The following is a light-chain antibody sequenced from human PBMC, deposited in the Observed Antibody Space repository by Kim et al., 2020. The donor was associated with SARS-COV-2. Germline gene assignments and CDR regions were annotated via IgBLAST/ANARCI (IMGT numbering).Light chain of an antibody. V-gene: IGKV1-12*01. CDR2: STS. J-gene: IGKJ4*01. CDR3: QQLNAFPLT. CDR1: ESIGSW. Sequence: DIQMTQSPSSVSASVGDRVTITCRASESIGSWLAWYQQKPGEAPSLLIYSTSNLHSGVPSRFSGSGYGTDFTLTVSSLQPEDSAVYYCQQLNAFPLTFGGGTNVEIK.